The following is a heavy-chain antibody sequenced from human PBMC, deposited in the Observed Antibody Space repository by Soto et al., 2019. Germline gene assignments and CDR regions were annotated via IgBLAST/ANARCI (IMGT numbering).Heavy chain of an antibody. CDR1: GFTFSSYS. CDR2: ISSSSSYI. V-gene: IGHV3-21*01. J-gene: IGHJ6*02. CDR3: ASSLGYCTNGVCYNYYYGMDV. D-gene: IGHD2-8*01. Sequence: PGGSLRLSCAASGFTFSSYSMNWVRQAPGKGLEWVSSISSSSSYIYYADSVKGRFTISRDNAENSLFLQMNSLRAEDTAVYYCASSLGYCTNGVCYNYYYGMDVWGQGTTVTVSS.